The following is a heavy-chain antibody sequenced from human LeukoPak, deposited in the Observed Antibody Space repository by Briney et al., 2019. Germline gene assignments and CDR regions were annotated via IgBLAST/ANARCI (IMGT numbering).Heavy chain of an antibody. D-gene: IGHD3-22*01. V-gene: IGHV3-23*01. CDR1: GITLSNYG. Sequence: GGSLRLSCAVSGITLSNYGMSWVRQAPGKGLEWVAGISGSGSSTYYADSVKGRFTVSRDNPKNTVYLQMNSLRVEDTAFYFCAKRGVVIRVILVGFHKEASYFDSWGQGALVTVSS. CDR3: AKRGVVIRVILVGFHKEASYFDS. J-gene: IGHJ4*02. CDR2: ISGSGSST.